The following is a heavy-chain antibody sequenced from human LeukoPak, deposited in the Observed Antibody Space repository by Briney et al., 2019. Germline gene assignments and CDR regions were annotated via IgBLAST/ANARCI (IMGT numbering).Heavy chain of an antibody. CDR3: ARSIGLTGGGVDV. V-gene: IGHV3-11*01. CDR2: ITNGGSTI. J-gene: IGHJ6*02. Sequence: GGSLRLSCAASGFTFSDYNMNWVRQASGKGLEWVSYITNGGSTIHHADSVKGRFTISRDNAKKTLYLQMNSLRAEDTAVYYCARSIGLTGGGVDVWGQGTTVTVSS. CDR1: GFTFSDYN. D-gene: IGHD3-9*01.